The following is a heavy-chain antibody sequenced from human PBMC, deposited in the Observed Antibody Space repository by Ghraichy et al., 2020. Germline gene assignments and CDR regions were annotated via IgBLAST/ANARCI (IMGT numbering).Heavy chain of an antibody. CDR1: GGSFSGYY. J-gene: IGHJ6*02. Sequence: SETLSLTCAVYGGSFSGYYWSWIRQPPGKGLEWIGEINHSGSTNYNPSLKSRVTISVDTSKNQFSLKLSSVTAADTAVYYCARRGTGRGSDSFHYGMDVWGQGTTVTVSS. D-gene: IGHD1-26*01. V-gene: IGHV4-34*01. CDR2: INHSGST. CDR3: ARRGTGRGSDSFHYGMDV.